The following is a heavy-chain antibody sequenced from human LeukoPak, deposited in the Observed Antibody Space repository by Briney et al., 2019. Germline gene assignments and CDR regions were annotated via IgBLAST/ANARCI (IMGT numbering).Heavy chain of an antibody. V-gene: IGHV3-23*01. CDR1: GSTFSSYA. CDR2: ISGSGDST. Sequence: GGSLRLSCAASGSTFSSYAMSWVRQAPGKGLECVPTISGSGDSTYYADSVKGRFTISRDNSKNTLYLQMNSLRAEDTAVYYCAKDRYDSSGYYYVDGDYFDYWGQGTLVTVSS. D-gene: IGHD3-22*01. CDR3: AKDRYDSSGYYYVDGDYFDY. J-gene: IGHJ4*02.